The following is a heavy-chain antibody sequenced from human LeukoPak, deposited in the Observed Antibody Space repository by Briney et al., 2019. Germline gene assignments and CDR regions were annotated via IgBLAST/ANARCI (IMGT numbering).Heavy chain of an antibody. Sequence: GRSLRLSCAASGFTFSSYAMHWVRQAPGKGLEWVAVISYDGSNKYYADSVKGRFTISRDNSKNTLYLQMNSLRAEDTAVYYFARTYGDNGPYFDYWGQGTLVTVSS. CDR1: GFTFSSYA. CDR2: ISYDGSNK. V-gene: IGHV3-30*04. CDR3: ARTYGDNGPYFDY. D-gene: IGHD4-23*01. J-gene: IGHJ4*02.